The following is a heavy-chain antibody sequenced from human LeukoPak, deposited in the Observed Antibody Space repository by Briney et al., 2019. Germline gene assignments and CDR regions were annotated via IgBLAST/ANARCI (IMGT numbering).Heavy chain of an antibody. J-gene: IGHJ4*02. Sequence: GGSLRLSCAASGFTFSGFAMSWIRQAPGKGLEWVSSISRSGESTFYADSVRGRFTISRDNSKNTLYLQMNSLRAEDTAVYYCANIAPYYYDSSGSQPPSDYWGQGTLVTVSS. V-gene: IGHV3-23*01. CDR1: GFTFSGFA. CDR3: ANIAPYYYDSSGSQPPSDY. D-gene: IGHD3-22*01. CDR2: ISRSGEST.